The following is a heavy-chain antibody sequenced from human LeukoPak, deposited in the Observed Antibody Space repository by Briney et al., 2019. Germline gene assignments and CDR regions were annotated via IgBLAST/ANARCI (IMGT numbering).Heavy chain of an antibody. J-gene: IGHJ4*02. CDR3: ARRNSGWPHDY. V-gene: IGHV3-23*01. Sequence: PGGSLRLSCAASGFTFSGYVMSWVRQAPGKGLEWVSAITGSGGTTYYSASVKGRFTISRDNSKSTLYLQMSSLRAEDTAVYYCARRNSGWPHDYWGQGTLVTVSS. CDR1: GFTFSGYV. CDR2: ITGSGGTT. D-gene: IGHD6-19*01.